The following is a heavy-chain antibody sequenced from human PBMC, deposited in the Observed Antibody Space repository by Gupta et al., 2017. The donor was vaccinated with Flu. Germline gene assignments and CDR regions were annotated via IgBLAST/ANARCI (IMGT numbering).Heavy chain of an antibody. V-gene: IGHV3-11*01. D-gene: IGHD3-3*01. CDR2: ISSGATTL. J-gene: IGHJ6*02. Sequence: QVQLVESGGGLVKPGGSLRLSCAASGFDFLDYYMSWIRQAPGKGLEWVAYISSGATTLHYADSVRGRFTISRDNVRNLFFLQMNSLRAEDSAVYYCARGGGRYLEYLYYYYGMDVWGQGTTVTVSS. CDR3: ARGGGRYLEYLYYYYGMDV. CDR1: GFDFLDYY.